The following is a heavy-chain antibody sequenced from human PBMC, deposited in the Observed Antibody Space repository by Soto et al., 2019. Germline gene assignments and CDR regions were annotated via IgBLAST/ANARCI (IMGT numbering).Heavy chain of an antibody. CDR2: INAGNGNT. V-gene: IGHV1-3*01. D-gene: IGHD2-21*02. J-gene: IGHJ4*02. Sequence: ASVKFSCKASEYTFTSYAMHWVRQAPGQRLEWMGWINAGNGNTKYSQKFQGRVTITRDTSASTAYMELSSLRSEDTAVYYCARSIVVVTALDYWGQGTLVTVSS. CDR1: EYTFTSYA. CDR3: ARSIVVVTALDY.